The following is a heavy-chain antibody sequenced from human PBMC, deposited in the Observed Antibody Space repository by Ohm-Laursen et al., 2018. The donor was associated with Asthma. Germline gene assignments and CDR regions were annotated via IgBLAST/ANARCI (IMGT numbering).Heavy chain of an antibody. CDR2: IWYDGSNK. V-gene: IGHV3-33*01. J-gene: IGHJ4*02. D-gene: IGHD3-22*01. Sequence: SLRLSCAASGFIFTNYGMHWVRQAPGKGLEWVAVIWYDGSNKYYGDSVKGRFTISRDNSKNTVDLQMNSLRAEDTAVYYCERDGSRSGHYPRPHDYWGQGTLVTVSS. CDR3: ERDGSRSGHYPRPHDY. CDR1: GFIFTNYG.